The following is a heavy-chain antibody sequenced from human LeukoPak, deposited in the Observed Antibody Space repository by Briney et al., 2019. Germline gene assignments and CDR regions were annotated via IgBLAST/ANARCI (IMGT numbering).Heavy chain of an antibody. CDR1: GYTFTGYY. V-gene: IGHV1-18*04. J-gene: IGHJ4*02. D-gene: IGHD6-19*01. CDR3: ARSLWLVGPDY. CDR2: ISAYNGNT. Sequence: GASVKVSCKASGYTFTGYYMHWVRQAPGQGLEWMGWISAYNGNTNYAQKLQGRVTMTTDTSTSTAYMELRSLRSDDTAVYYCARSLWLVGPDYWSQGTLVTVSS.